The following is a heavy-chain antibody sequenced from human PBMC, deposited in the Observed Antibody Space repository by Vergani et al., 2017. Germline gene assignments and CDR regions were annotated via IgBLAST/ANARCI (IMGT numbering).Heavy chain of an antibody. CDR2: IIPIFGTA. Sequence: QVQLVQSGAEVKKPGSSVKVSCKASGGTFSSYAISWVRQAPGQGLEWMGGIIPIFGTANYAQKFQGRATITADESTSTAYMELSSLRSEDTAVYYCAREPNVEMATTSYFDYWGQGTLVTVSS. J-gene: IGHJ4*02. CDR3: AREPNVEMATTSYFDY. V-gene: IGHV1-69*12. D-gene: IGHD5-24*01. CDR1: GGTFSSYA.